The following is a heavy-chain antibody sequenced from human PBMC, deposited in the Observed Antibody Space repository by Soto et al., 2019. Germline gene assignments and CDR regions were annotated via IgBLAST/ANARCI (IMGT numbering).Heavy chain of an antibody. V-gene: IGHV3-48*01. Sequence: GGSLRLSCAASGFTFSSYSMNWVRQAPGKGLEWVSYISSSSSTIYYADSVKGRFTISRDNAKNSLYLQMNSLRAEDTAVYYCAREVAGIDFDYWGQGTLVTVSS. D-gene: IGHD2-15*01. J-gene: IGHJ4*02. CDR2: ISSSSSTI. CDR3: AREVAGIDFDY. CDR1: GFTFSSYS.